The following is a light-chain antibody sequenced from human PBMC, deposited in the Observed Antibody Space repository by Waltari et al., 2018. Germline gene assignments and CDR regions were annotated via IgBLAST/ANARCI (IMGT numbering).Light chain of an antibody. Sequence: EIVMTQSPATLSVSPGERATLSCRASQSVSSNLAWYQQKPGQAPRLLIYGASTRATGIPARFSGSESGTEFTLTISSLKSEDFAVYYCQQYKNWPITCGQGTRLEIK. V-gene: IGKV3-15*01. CDR1: QSVSSN. J-gene: IGKJ5*01. CDR3: QQYKNWPIT. CDR2: GAS.